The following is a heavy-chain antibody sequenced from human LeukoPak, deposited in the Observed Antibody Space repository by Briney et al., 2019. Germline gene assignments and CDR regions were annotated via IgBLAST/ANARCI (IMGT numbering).Heavy chain of an antibody. CDR1: GFTFNTCS. J-gene: IGHJ4*02. D-gene: IGHD4-17*01. V-gene: IGHV3-7*01. CDR3: VRLFGGVTTFDY. CDR2: INQDGSAE. Sequence: GGSLRLSCAASGFTFNTCSMSWVRQAPGKGLDWVASINQDGSAEYYVDSVRGRFTISRDNAKNSLYLQVNSLRVDDTAVYYCVRLFGGVTTFDYWGQGTLVTVSS.